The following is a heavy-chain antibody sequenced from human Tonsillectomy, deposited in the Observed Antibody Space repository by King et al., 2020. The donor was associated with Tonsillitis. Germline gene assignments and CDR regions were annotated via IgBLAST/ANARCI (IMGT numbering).Heavy chain of an antibody. V-gene: IGHV1-2*02. CDR3: ARDAYSSDWYTRPYYMDV. D-gene: IGHD6-19*01. CDR1: GYTFTTYY. Sequence: VQLVESGAEVRKPGASVKVSCKASGYTFTTYYMHWVRQAPGQGLEWMGWINPNSGGTNYAQKFKGGVTMTRDTSISTASMELSSLQSDDTAVYYCARDAYSSDWYTRPYYMDVWGKGTTVTVSS. J-gene: IGHJ6*03. CDR2: INPNSGGT.